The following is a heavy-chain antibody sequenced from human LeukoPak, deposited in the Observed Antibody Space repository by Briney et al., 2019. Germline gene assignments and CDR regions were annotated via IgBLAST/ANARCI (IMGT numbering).Heavy chain of an antibody. V-gene: IGHV4-59*01. CDR1: GGSISTYY. D-gene: IGHD6-6*01. CDR2: IYHSGST. Sequence: SETRSLTCTVSGGSISTYYWNWIRQPPGKGLEWIGYIYHSGSTNYNPSLQSRVTISVDTSKNQFSLNLNSVTAADTAVYYCARGGAARLHFQNWGQGTLVTVSS. J-gene: IGHJ1*01. CDR3: ARGGAARLHFQN.